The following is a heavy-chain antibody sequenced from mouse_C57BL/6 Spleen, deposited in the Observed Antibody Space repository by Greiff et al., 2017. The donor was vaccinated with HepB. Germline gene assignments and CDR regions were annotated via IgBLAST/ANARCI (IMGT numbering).Heavy chain of an antibody. CDR2: IDPETGGT. J-gene: IGHJ2*01. Sequence: VQLQQSGAELVRPGASVTLSCKASGYTFTDYEMHWVKQTPVHGLEWIGAIDPETGGTAYNQKFKGKAILTADKSSSTAYMELRSLTSEDSAVYYCTRGNWDGLDYWGQGTTLTVSS. D-gene: IGHD4-1*01. CDR3: TRGNWDGLDY. CDR1: GYTFTDYE. V-gene: IGHV1-15*01.